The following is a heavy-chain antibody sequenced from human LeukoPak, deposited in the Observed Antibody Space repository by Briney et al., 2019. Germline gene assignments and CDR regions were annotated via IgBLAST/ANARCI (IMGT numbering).Heavy chain of an antibody. CDR2: IYYSGST. V-gene: IGHV4-31*03. J-gene: IGHJ4*02. D-gene: IGHD6-13*01. CDR3: ARGTVCGSGGKCSGSWYYDY. Sequence: SETLSLTCTVSGGSISSGGYYWSWIRQHPGKGLEWIGYIYYSGSTYYNPSLKSRVTISVDTSKNQFSLKLSSVTAADTAVYYCARGTVCGSGGKCSGSWYYDYWGQGTLVTVSS. CDR1: GGSISSGGYY.